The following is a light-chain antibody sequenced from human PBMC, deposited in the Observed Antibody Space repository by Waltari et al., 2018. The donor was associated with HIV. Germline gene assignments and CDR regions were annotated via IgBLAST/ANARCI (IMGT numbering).Light chain of an antibody. CDR3: SSYTSSSTSHV. CDR1: SSDVGGYNY. CDR2: EVS. Sequence: QSALTQPASVSGSPGQSITISCPGTSSDVGGYNYVSWYQPHPGNAHKLMIYEVSNRPSGVSDRFSGSKSRNTGSLTISGLQAEDEADYYSSSYTSSSTSHVFGTGTKATVL. V-gene: IGLV2-14*01. J-gene: IGLJ1*01.